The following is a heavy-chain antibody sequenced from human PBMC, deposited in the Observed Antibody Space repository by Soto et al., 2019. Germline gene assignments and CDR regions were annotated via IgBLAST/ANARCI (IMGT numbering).Heavy chain of an antibody. Sequence: SETLSLTCTVSGGSVSSGSYYWSWIRQPPGKGLEWIGYIYYSGSTNYNPSLKSRVTISVDTSKNQFSLKLSSVTAADTAVYYCARIFWSGYFYGMDVWGQGTTVTVSS. D-gene: IGHD3-3*01. V-gene: IGHV4-61*01. CDR1: GGSVSSGSYY. J-gene: IGHJ6*02. CDR3: ARIFWSGYFYGMDV. CDR2: IYYSGST.